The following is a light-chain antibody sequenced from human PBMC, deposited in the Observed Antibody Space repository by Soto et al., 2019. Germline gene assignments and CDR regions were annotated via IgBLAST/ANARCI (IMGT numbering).Light chain of an antibody. CDR2: GNS. J-gene: IGLJ2*01. Sequence: QSVLTQPPSVSGAPGQRVTISCTGSSSNIGAGYDVHWYQQLPGTAPKLLIYGNSNRPSGVPDRFSRSKSVTSASLAITGLQSEDQSHYYRQSYDTSLRGPRLGGATNLTVL. CDR1: SSNIGAGYD. V-gene: IGLV1-40*01. CDR3: QSYDTSLRGPR.